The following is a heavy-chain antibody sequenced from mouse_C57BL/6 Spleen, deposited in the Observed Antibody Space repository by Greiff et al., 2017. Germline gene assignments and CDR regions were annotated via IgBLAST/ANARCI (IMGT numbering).Heavy chain of an antibody. D-gene: IGHD1-1*01. J-gene: IGHJ1*03. V-gene: IGHV1-80*01. CDR2: IYPGDGDT. CDR3: ERGYYYGSSDVYFDG. CDR1: GYAFSSYW. Sequence: VQLVESGAELVKPGASVKISCKASGYAFSSYWMNWVKQRPGKGLEWIGQIYPGDGDTNYNGKFKGKATLTADKSSSTAYMQLSSLTSEDSAVYFGERGYYYGSSDVYFDGWGTGTTVTVSS.